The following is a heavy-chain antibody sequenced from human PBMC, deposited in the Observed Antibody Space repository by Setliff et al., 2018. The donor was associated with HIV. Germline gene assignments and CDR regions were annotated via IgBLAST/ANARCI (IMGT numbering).Heavy chain of an antibody. Sequence: ASVKVSCKISGDTFTGHAIVWVRQAPGQGREWMGGIIPITGTIHFAQKFQGRVTMTRDTSTSTVYMDLSSLRSEDTAVYYCASPSFGDVDYYYGMDVWGQGTTVTVSS. J-gene: IGHJ6*02. CDR2: IIPITGTI. CDR1: GDTFTGHA. V-gene: IGHV1-69*05. CDR3: ASPSFGDVDYYYGMDV. D-gene: IGHD3-10*01.